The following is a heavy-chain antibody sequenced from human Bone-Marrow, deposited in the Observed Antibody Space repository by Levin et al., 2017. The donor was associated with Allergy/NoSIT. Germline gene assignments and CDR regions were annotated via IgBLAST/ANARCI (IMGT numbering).Heavy chain of an antibody. Sequence: GGSLRLSCTGSGFTFGDYGMIWFRQAPGKGLEWVGFIRSKTFGGTTEYAASVKGRFTISRDDSNSIASLQMNSLKAEDTGVYYCSRDRSSTWYMDYYYCMDVWGLGTTVTVSS. CDR1: GFTFGDYG. J-gene: IGHJ6*02. CDR2: IRSKTFGGTT. CDR3: SRDRSSTWYMDYYYCMDV. D-gene: IGHD6-13*01. V-gene: IGHV3-49*03.